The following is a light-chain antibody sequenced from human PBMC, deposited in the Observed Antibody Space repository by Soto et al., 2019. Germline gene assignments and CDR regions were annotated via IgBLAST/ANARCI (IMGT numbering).Light chain of an antibody. J-gene: IGLJ1*01. CDR1: SSNIGAGFD. CDR2: GNS. V-gene: IGLV1-40*01. CDR3: QSYDSSLRGSV. Sequence: QSVLTQPPSVSGAPGQRVTISCTGSSSNIGAGFDVHWYQQLPGTAPKLLIYGNSNRPSGVPDRFSGSKSGTSASLAITGLQAEHEADYYCQSYDSSLRGSVFGTGTKLTVL.